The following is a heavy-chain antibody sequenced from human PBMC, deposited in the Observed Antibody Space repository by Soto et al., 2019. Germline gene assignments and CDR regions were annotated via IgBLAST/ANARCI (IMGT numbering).Heavy chain of an antibody. Sequence: SETLSLTCAVYGASLSDNCCNWLRQPPGKGLEWIGEINHSGNTNYNPSLRSRVTISIDTSKNQLSLNLRSVSAADTAVYYCARGRGGFDAWGQGTPVTVSS. CDR2: INHSGNT. V-gene: IGHV4-34*01. CDR3: ARGRGGFDA. CDR1: GASLSDNC. J-gene: IGHJ5*02.